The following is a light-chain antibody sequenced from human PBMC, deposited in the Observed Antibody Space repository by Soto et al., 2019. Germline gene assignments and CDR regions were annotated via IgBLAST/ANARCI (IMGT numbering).Light chain of an antibody. J-gene: IGLJ2*01. CDR1: SSDVGGYNY. V-gene: IGLV2-11*01. CDR2: DVS. Sequence: QSALTQPRSVSGSPGQSVTISCTGTSSDVGGYNYVSWYQQHPGKAPKLMIYDVSKRPSGVPDRFSCSKSGNTASLTISGLQAEDEADYYCCSDAGSYTLVFGGGTKLTVL. CDR3: CSDAGSYTLV.